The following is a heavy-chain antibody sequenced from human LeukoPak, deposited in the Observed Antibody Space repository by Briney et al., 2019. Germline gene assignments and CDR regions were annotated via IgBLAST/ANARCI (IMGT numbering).Heavy chain of an antibody. V-gene: IGHV4-59*01. CDR1: GGTISTYY. D-gene: IGHD6-6*01. J-gene: IGHJ4*02. CDR2: IYYSGRT. CDR3: SSSEYSSSSPDY. Sequence: SETLSLTCTVSGGTISTYYWIWLRQPPGKRREWIGYIYYSGRTNYNPSLKSRVTISVDTSKNQFSLKLSSVTAADTAVYYCSSSEYSSSSPDYWGQGTLMTVSS.